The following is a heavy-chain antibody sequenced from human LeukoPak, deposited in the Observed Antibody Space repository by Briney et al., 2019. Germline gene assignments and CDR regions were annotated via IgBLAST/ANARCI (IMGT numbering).Heavy chain of an antibody. V-gene: IGHV4-59*01. Sequence: SETLSLTCTVSGGSISSYYWSWIRQPPGKGLEWIGYIYYSGSTNYNPSLKSRVTISVDTSKNQFSLKLSSVTAADTAVYYCARALETYSSSWYWFDPWGQGTLVTVSS. CDR2: IYYSGST. CDR1: GGSISSYY. J-gene: IGHJ5*02. D-gene: IGHD6-13*01. CDR3: ARALETYSSSWYWFDP.